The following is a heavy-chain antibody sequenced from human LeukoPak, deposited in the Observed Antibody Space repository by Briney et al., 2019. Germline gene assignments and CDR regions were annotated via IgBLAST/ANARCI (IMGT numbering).Heavy chain of an antibody. Sequence: ASVKVSCKASGYTFTCYYMHWVRQAPRQGLEWMGWINPNSGGTNYAQKFQGRVTMTRDTSISTAFMDLSRLGSDDTAVYYCARGAAAGSNWFDPWGQGTLITVSS. CDR3: ARGAAAGSNWFDP. D-gene: IGHD6-13*01. J-gene: IGHJ5*02. CDR1: GYTFTCYY. CDR2: INPNSGGT. V-gene: IGHV1-2*02.